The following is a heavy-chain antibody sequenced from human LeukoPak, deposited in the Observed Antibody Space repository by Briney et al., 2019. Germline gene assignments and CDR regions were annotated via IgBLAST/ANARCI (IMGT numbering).Heavy chain of an antibody. D-gene: IGHD4-11*01. Sequence: ASVKVSCKASGYTFTNYAMNWVRQAPGQGLEWMGWIHPSTGNPTYAQGFTGRFVFSLDTSVSTAYLQISSLKAEDTAVYYCAREVRAFDYWGQGTLVTVSS. J-gene: IGHJ4*02. CDR1: GYTFTNYA. CDR3: AREVRAFDY. CDR2: IHPSTGNP. V-gene: IGHV7-4-1*02.